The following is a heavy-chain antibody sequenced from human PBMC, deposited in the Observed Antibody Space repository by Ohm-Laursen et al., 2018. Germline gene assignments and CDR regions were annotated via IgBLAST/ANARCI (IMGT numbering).Heavy chain of an antibody. Sequence: SLRLSCAASGFIVSNNYMSWVRQAPGKGLEWVSLIYAGGSTHYADSVKGRFTISRDTSKNTLYLQMNSLRAEDTAVYYCARDEHYYESSGYYLEYWGQGTLVTVSS. D-gene: IGHD3-22*01. CDR1: GFIVSNNY. CDR3: ARDEHYYESSGYYLEY. J-gene: IGHJ4*02. V-gene: IGHV3-66*01. CDR2: IYAGGST.